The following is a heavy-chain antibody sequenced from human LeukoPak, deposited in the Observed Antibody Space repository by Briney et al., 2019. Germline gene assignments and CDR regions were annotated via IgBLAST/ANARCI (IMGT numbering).Heavy chain of an antibody. J-gene: IGHJ4*02. CDR2: FDPEDGET. V-gene: IGHV1-24*01. D-gene: IGHD3-3*01. Sequence: ASVKVSCKVSGYTLTELSMHWVRQAPGKGLEWMGSFDPEDGETIYAQKFQGRVTMTEDTSTDTAYMELSSLRSEDTAVYYCVTDLRGLRFNNYGGQGTLVTVPS. CDR1: GYTLTELS. CDR3: VTDLRGLRFNNY.